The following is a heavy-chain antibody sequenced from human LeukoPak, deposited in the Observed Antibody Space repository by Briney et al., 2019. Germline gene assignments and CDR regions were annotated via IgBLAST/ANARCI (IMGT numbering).Heavy chain of an antibody. Sequence: PGGSQRLSCAASGFTFEDYGMSWVRQAPGKGLEWVSGINWNAVSTGYADSVKGRFPVDRDNAKNFLYMQMNSLRAEDTALSYCPRSTPGYFWSGSYFDYWGQGTLVTVSS. D-gene: IGHD3-3*01. CDR1: GFTFEDYG. J-gene: IGHJ4*02. CDR3: PRSTPGYFWSGSYFDY. CDR2: INWNAVST. V-gene: IGHV3-20*04.